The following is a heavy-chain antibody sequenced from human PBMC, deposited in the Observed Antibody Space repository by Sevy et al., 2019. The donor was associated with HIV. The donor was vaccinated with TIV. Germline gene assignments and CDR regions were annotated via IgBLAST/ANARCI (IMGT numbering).Heavy chain of an antibody. Sequence: SETLSLTCTVSGGSINNYFWSWIRQPPGKGLEWIGYIYYSGSTNYNSSLKSRVTISVDTSKTQFSLKLTSVTAADTAVYYCARESIAAIGDFDYWGQRTLVTVSS. CDR2: IYYSGST. V-gene: IGHV4-59*01. CDR1: GGSINNYF. D-gene: IGHD6-13*01. J-gene: IGHJ4*02. CDR3: ARESIAAIGDFDY.